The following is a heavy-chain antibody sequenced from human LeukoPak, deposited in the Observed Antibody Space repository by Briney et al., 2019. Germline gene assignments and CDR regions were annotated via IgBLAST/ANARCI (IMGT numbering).Heavy chain of an antibody. CDR2: FDPEDGET. J-gene: IGHJ6*02. Sequence: PEASVKLSCKVSGYTLTELSMHWVRQPPGKGLEWMGGFDPEDGETIYAQKFQGRVTMTEDTSTDTAYMELSSLRSEDTAVYYCATISEVATPPYYYYYGMDVWGQGTTVTVSS. D-gene: IGHD5-12*01. V-gene: IGHV1-24*01. CDR1: GYTLTELS. CDR3: ATISEVATPPYYYYYGMDV.